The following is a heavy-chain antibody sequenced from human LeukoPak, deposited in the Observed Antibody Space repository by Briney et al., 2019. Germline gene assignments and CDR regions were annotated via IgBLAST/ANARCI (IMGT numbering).Heavy chain of an antibody. D-gene: IGHD1-26*01. Sequence: ASVKVSCEASGGTFSSYAISWVRQAPGQGLEWMGRIIPIFGTANYAQKFQGRVTITADKSTSTAYMELSSLRSEDTAVYYCARDIGVGTMAYDYWGQGTLVTVSS. CDR2: IIPIFGTA. J-gene: IGHJ4*02. CDR3: ARDIGVGTMAYDY. V-gene: IGHV1-69*06. CDR1: GGTFSSYA.